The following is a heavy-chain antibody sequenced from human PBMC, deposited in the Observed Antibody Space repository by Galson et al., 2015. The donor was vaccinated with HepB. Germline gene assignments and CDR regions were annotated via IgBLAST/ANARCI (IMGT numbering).Heavy chain of an antibody. Sequence: SLRLSCAASGFTFSTYGMAWVRQAPGKGLEWVSAITGSGGSTFYADSVKGRFTISRDNSKNTVYLQVDSLRVEDTAVYYCATTTLTNLGLPDYWGQGTLVTVSS. J-gene: IGHJ4*02. V-gene: IGHV3-23*01. CDR1: GFTFSTYG. D-gene: IGHD4-17*01. CDR2: ITGSGGST. CDR3: ATTTLTNLGLPDY.